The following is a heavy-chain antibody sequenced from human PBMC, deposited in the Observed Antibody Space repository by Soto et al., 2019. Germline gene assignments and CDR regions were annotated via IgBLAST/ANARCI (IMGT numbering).Heavy chain of an antibody. CDR3: ARDRGGGSIFGGHYGMDV. V-gene: IGHV3-11*06. Sequence: QVQLLESGGGLVKPGGSLRLSCAASGFIFRDFYMSWIRQVPGKGLEWLSKISSSSSSTDYADSVKGRFTISRDNAKNSLYLQMGSLGAEDTAVYYCARDRGGGSIFGGHYGMDVWGQGTTVTVSS. CDR1: GFIFRDFY. D-gene: IGHD3-3*01. J-gene: IGHJ6*02. CDR2: ISSSSSST.